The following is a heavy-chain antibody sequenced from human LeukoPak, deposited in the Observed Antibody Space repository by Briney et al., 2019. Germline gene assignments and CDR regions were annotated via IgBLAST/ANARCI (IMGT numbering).Heavy chain of an antibody. D-gene: IGHD3-22*01. CDR2: INAGNGDT. CDR3: ARDMPYYYDSSGPDY. J-gene: IGHJ4*02. V-gene: IGHV1-3*01. Sequence: PAASVKVSCKAYGFTFTSYIMHWVRQAPGHRLEWMGWINAGNGDTKYSQKFQGRVTMTRDTSARITYMELSSLTSADTAVYYCARDMPYYYDSSGPDYWGQGTLVTVSS. CDR1: GFTFTSYI.